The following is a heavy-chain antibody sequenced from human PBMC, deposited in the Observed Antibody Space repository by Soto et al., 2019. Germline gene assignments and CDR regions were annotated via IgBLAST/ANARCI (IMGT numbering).Heavy chain of an antibody. CDR2: ISYDGSNK. V-gene: IGHV3-30-3*01. Sequence: PGGSLRLSCAASGFTFSTYAMHWLRQAPGKGLEGVTIISYDGSNKYYADSVKGRFTISRDNSKNTLYLQMNSLRAEDTAVYYCARSLYSSTWYYFDLWGQ. D-gene: IGHD6-13*01. CDR1: GFTFSTYA. J-gene: IGHJ4*02. CDR3: ARSLYSSTWYYFDL.